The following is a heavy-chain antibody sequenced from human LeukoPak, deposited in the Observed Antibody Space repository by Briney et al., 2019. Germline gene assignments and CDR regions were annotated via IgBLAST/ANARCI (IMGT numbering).Heavy chain of an antibody. D-gene: IGHD3-16*02. CDR3: ARVWSIVNGFDP. J-gene: IGHJ5*02. Sequence: SVKVSCKASGGTFSSYAISWLRQAPGQGLEWMGRIFPILGIANYAQKFQGRVTITADKSTSTAYMELSSLRSEDTAVYYWARVWSIVNGFDPWGKGTLVTVSS. CDR2: IFPILGIA. V-gene: IGHV1-69*04. CDR1: GGTFSSYA.